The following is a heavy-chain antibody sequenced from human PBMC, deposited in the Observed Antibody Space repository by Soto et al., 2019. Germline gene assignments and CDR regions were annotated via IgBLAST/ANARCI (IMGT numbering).Heavy chain of an antibody. Sequence: QITWNESGPTVVRPTETLTLTCRFSGFSLTTSGVGVGWIRQSPGKAPQWLALIYWDDDKRYSASLKSRLTITKDTSKNQVVLTVSDLDPTDTATYYCAHRVLRTVFGLVTTTAIYFDFWAQGTPVAVSS. CDR1: GFSLTTSGVG. CDR2: IYWDDDK. CDR3: AHRVLRTVFGLVTTTAIYFDF. V-gene: IGHV2-5*02. J-gene: IGHJ4*02. D-gene: IGHD3-3*01.